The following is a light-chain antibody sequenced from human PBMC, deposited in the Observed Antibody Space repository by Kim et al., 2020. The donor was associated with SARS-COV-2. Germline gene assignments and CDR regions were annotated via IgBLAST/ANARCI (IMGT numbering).Light chain of an antibody. CDR3: CSYAGTTSFYV. Sequence: QSITISCTGTSRDVGTYNLVSWYQHYPGKAPKIMIFEVNKRPSGVSVRFSGSKSGNTASLTISGLQAEDEADYHCCSYAGTTSFYVFGTGTKVTVL. V-gene: IGLV2-23*02. CDR1: SRDVGTYNL. CDR2: EVN. J-gene: IGLJ1*01.